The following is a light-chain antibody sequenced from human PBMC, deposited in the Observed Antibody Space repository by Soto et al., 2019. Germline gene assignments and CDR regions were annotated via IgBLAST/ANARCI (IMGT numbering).Light chain of an antibody. Sequence: QSGLTQPASVSLSPGQSITISCTGTSGDIGSYNRVSWYQQHPGKAPKLIIYEVTDRPSGVSNRFSGSKSGNTASLTISGLQAEDEAEYYCSSYTNINTRACVFGTGTKVTVL. J-gene: IGLJ1*01. CDR2: EVT. CDR1: SGDIGSYNR. CDR3: SSYTNINTRACV. V-gene: IGLV2-14*01.